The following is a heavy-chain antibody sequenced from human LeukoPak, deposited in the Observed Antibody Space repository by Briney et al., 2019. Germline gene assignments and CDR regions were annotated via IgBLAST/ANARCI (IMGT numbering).Heavy chain of an antibody. V-gene: IGHV1-69*06. CDR1: GGTFSSYA. D-gene: IGHD4-11*01. CDR3: AREDPSRQYYFDY. CDR2: IIPIFGTA. Sequence: GASVKVSCKASGGTFSSYAISWVRQAPGQGLEWMGGIIPIFGTANYAQKFQGRVTITADKSTSTAYMELSSLRSEDTAVYYCAREDPSRQYYFDYWGQGTLVTVSS. J-gene: IGHJ4*02.